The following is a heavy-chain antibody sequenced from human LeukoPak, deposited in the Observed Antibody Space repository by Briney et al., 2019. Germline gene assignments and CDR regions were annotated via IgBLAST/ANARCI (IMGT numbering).Heavy chain of an antibody. D-gene: IGHD3-22*01. CDR2: ISASSSYI. J-gene: IGHJ6*02. CDR1: GVTFSSYN. CDR3: ARVQVAIVVGVNFYYGMDV. Sequence: PGGSLRLSCVASGVTFSSYNMNWVRQAPGKGLEWVSSISASSSYIYYADSVRGRFTISRDNAKNSLYLQMDSLRAEETGVYFCARVQVAIVVGVNFYYGMDVWGQGTTVTVSS. V-gene: IGHV3-21*01.